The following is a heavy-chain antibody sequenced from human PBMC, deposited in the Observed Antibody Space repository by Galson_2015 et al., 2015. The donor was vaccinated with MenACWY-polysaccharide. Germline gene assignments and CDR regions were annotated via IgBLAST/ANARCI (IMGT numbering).Heavy chain of an antibody. J-gene: IGHJ4*02. D-gene: IGHD3-16*01. CDR2: ISGSGGST. CDR1: GFTFSSYA. CDR3: AKEGLYYDYVWGSYAGESWDY. Sequence: SLRLSCAASGFTFSSYAMSWVRQAPGKGLEWVSAISGSGGSTYYADSVKGRFTISRDNSKNTLFLQMNSLRAEDTAVDYCAKEGLYYDYVWGSYAGESWDYWGQGTLVTVSS. V-gene: IGHV3-23*01.